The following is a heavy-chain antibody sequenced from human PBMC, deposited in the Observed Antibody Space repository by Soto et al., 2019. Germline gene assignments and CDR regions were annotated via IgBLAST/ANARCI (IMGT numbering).Heavy chain of an antibody. Sequence: PAGCLALSCAVSGFTVRSNYMSLIRQAPGKGLEWVAVIYSGDSTNYADSVKGRFTISRDISKNTVYLQMNSLRAEDTAVYYCAGYSEVGFWGQGTQVTVSS. CDR2: IYSGDST. D-gene: IGHD4-4*01. V-gene: IGHV3-53*01. J-gene: IGHJ4*02. CDR3: AGYSEVGF. CDR1: GFTVRSNY.